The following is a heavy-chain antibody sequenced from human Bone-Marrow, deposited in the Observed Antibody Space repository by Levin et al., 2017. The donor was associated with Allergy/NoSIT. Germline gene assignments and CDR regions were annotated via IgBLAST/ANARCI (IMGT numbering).Heavy chain of an antibody. CDR3: TGEVGYYYYGMDV. Sequence: GESLKISCAASGFTFSNAWMNWVRQAPGKGLEWVGRIKSKTDGGTTDYAAPVKGRFTISRDDSKNTLYLQMNSLKTEDTAVYYCTGEVGYYYYGMDVWGQGTTVTVSS. CDR2: IKSKTDGGTT. J-gene: IGHJ6*02. D-gene: IGHD3-10*01. CDR1: GFTFSNAW. V-gene: IGHV3-15*07.